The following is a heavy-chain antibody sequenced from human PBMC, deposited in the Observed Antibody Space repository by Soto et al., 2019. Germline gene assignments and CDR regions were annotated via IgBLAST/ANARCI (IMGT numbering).Heavy chain of an antibody. V-gene: IGHV4-31*03. CDR3: VRVYISSCGGYSCPGWFDP. D-gene: IGHD5-18*01. J-gene: IGHJ5*02. CDR2: IYYTGST. Sequence: PSETLSLTCSVSGGSLSDANYFWSWIRQHPGKGLDLIGYIYYTGSTFYNPTLKSRLTISVDTSKSQFSLDLSSVTAADTAIYYCVRVYISSCGGYSCPGWFDPWGQGTLVTVS. CDR1: GGSLSDANYF.